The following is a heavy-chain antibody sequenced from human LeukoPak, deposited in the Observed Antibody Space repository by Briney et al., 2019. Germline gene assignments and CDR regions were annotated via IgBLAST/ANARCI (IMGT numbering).Heavy chain of an antibody. CDR3: AKGGQGYCSSTSCLYYFGY. V-gene: IGHV3-23*01. D-gene: IGHD2-2*01. J-gene: IGHJ4*02. CDR1: GFTFSSYA. CDR2: ISGSADST. Sequence: GGSLRLSCAASGFTFSSYAMNWVRQAPGKGLEWVSTISGSADSTYYADSVKGRFTISRDNSKNTLYLQMNSLRAEDTAVYYCAKGGQGYCSSTSCLYYFGYWGQGTLVTVSS.